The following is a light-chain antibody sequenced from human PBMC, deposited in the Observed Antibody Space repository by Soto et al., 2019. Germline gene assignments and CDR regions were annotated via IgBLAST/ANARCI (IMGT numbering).Light chain of an antibody. CDR1: QSLLHSNGYNY. V-gene: IGKV2-28*01. CDR3: MQALQTPPPT. Sequence: DIVMTQSPLSLPVTPGEPASISCRSSQSLLHSNGYNYLDWYLQKPGQSPQLLIYLGSNRASGVPDRCSGSGSGTDFTLKISRVEAEDVGVYYCMQALQTPPPTFGGGTKVEIK. CDR2: LGS. J-gene: IGKJ4*01.